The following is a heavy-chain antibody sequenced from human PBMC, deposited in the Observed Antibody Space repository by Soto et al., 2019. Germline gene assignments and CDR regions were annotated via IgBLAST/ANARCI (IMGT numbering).Heavy chain of an antibody. D-gene: IGHD2-15*01. J-gene: IGHJ4*02. V-gene: IGHV3-64D*06. Sequence: GGSLRLSCSGSGFTFSHHSLYWVRRAPGKGLRYVSTISGNGGNTHYAASVRGRFTISRDNSKNTVSLQMGGLGVADSAVYYCVKVSGYCTGGSCFSYFDYWGQGALVTVSS. CDR1: GFTFSHHS. CDR2: ISGNGGNT. CDR3: VKVSGYCTGGSCFSYFDY.